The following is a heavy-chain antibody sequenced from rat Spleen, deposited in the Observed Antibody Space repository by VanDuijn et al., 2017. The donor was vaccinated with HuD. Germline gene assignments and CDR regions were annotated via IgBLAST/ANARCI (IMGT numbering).Heavy chain of an antibody. J-gene: IGHJ4*01. CDR1: GFTFSNYW. CDR3: AKDRVGGFVMAA. CDR2: ISTDGGNT. D-gene: IGHD1-11*01. Sequence: EVQLVETGGGLVQPGRSLKLSCVASGFTFSNYWMYWIRQAPGKGLEWVSSISTDGGNTYYPDSVKGRFTISSDNAENTVYLQMISLRSEDTATYYCAKDRVGGFVMAAWGQGAPVTVSS. V-gene: IGHV5-58*01.